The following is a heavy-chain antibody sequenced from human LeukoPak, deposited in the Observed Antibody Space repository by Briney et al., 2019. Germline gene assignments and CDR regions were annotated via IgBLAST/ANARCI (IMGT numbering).Heavy chain of an antibody. D-gene: IGHD1-1*01. J-gene: IGHJ3*02. CDR1: GFIVSSTY. CDR2: TYSGGST. Sequence: GGSLRLSCAASGFIVSSTYMSWVRQAPGKGLEWVSLTYSGGSTYYADSVKGRFTVSRDDSKNTLYLQMNSLRAEDTAVYYCARGGTAFAFDIWGQGTKVTVSS. V-gene: IGHV3-53*01. CDR3: ARGGTAFAFDI.